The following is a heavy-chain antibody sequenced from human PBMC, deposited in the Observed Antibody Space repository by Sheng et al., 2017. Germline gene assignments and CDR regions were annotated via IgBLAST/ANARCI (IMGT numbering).Heavy chain of an antibody. CDR1: GFTFSSYA. J-gene: IGHJ3*02. CDR3: AKEIWDLWFGEFRAFDI. Sequence: EVQLLESGGGLVQPGGSLRLSCAASGFTFSSYAMSWVRQAPGKGLEWVSAISGSGGSTYYADSVKGRFTISRDNSKNTLYLQMNSLRAEDTAVYYCAKEIWDLWFGEFRAFDIWGQGTMVTVSS. CDR2: ISGSGGST. V-gene: IGHV3-23*01. D-gene: IGHD3-10*01.